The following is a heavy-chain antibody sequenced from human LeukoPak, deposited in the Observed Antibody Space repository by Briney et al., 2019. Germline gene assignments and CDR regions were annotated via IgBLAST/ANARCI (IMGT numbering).Heavy chain of an antibody. CDR3: ARNSGVVTAQGEYFQH. CDR1: GFTFSDYY. Sequence: PGGSLRLSCAASGFTFSDYYMSWIRQAPGKGLEWVSYISSIISTIYYADSVQRRFTNSRDNAKNSLYLQMNSLRAEDTAVYYCARNSGVVTAQGEYFQHWGQGTLVTVSS. J-gene: IGHJ1*01. D-gene: IGHD2-21*02. CDR2: ISSIISTI. V-gene: IGHV3-11*01.